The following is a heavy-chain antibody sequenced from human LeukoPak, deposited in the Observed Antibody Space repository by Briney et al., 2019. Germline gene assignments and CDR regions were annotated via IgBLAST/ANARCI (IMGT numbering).Heavy chain of an antibody. CDR3: ARAPPSDFWSPYGMDV. Sequence: GGSLRLSCAASGFTFSNAWMSWVRQAPGKGLEWVSVIYSGGGTYYADSVKGRFTISRDNSKNTLYLQMNSLRAEDTAVYYCARAPPSDFWSPYGMDVWGQGTTVTVSS. CDR1: GFTFSNAW. J-gene: IGHJ6*02. D-gene: IGHD3-3*01. V-gene: IGHV3-66*01. CDR2: IYSGGGT.